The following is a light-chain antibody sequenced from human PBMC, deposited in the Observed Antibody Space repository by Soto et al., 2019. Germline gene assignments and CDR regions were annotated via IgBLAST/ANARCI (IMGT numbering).Light chain of an antibody. J-gene: IGKJ1*01. CDR3: QQYNNWWT. CDR2: AAS. CDR1: ETVRSN. Sequence: RVMTQSPDTLSVSPGERATLSCRASETVRSNLAWYQQKPGQAPRLLIYAASTRATGIPARFIGSGSGTEFTLTISSLQSEDFAVYYCQQYNNWWTFGQGTKVDIK. V-gene: IGKV3D-15*01.